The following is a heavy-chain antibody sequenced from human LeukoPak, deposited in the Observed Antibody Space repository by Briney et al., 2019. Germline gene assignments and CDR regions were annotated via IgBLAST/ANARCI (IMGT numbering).Heavy chain of an antibody. J-gene: IGHJ4*02. D-gene: IGHD4-11*01. CDR2: VDHEYGTT. CDR3: ATGATVFDF. CDR1: GSALGKVS. V-gene: IGHV1-24*01. Sequence: ASVRVSCKVSGSALGKVSVYWGRQALGKRLEWMGTVDHEYGTTIHAPKFQPRFNMIVETATDTAYTEMSSLMSEDTAIYYCATGATVFDFWGQGTLLTVSS.